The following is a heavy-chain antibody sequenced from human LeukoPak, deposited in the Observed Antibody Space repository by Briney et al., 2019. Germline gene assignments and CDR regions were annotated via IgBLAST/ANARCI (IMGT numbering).Heavy chain of an antibody. J-gene: IGHJ4*02. CDR2: IYSAGST. CDR1: GFTVSSNY. CDR3: ASGGMGARKYYSDPFHY. Sequence: GGSLRLSCAASGFTVSSNYMSWVRQAPGKGLEWVSIIYSAGSTYYADSVRGRFTISRDSSKNTVCLQLNSLRAEDTAVYYCASGGMGARKYYSDPFHYWGQGTLVTVSS. D-gene: IGHD3-10*01. V-gene: IGHV3-53*01.